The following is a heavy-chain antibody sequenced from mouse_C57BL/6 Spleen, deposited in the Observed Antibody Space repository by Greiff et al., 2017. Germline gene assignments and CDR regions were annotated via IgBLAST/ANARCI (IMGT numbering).Heavy chain of an antibody. D-gene: IGHD1-2*01. V-gene: IGHV1-80*01. CDR3: ARPYDGEGWFAY. Sequence: VKLQESGAELVKPGASVKISCKASGYAFSSYWMNWVKQRPGKGLEWIGQIYPGDGDTNYNGKFKGKATLTADKSSSTAYMQLSSLTSEDSAVYFCARPYDGEGWFAYWGQGTLVTVSA. J-gene: IGHJ3*01. CDR1: GYAFSSYW. CDR2: IYPGDGDT.